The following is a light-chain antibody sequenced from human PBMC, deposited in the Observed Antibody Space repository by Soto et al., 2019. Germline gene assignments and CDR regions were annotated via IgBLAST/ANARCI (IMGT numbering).Light chain of an antibody. J-gene: IGLJ1*01. CDR3: CSYAGSNTWV. V-gene: IGLV2-23*02. Sequence: QSVLTQPASVSGSPGQSISISCTGISTDVSTSSFVSWYQHHPGKAPRLILYDVSHRPSGISTRFSGYKSADTATLTISSLQAEDAADYHCCSYAGSNTWVFGTGTKVTVL. CDR1: STDVSTSSF. CDR2: DVS.